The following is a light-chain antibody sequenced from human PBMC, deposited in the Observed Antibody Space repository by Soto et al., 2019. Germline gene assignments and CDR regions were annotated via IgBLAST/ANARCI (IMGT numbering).Light chain of an antibody. CDR1: QSVDGY. CDR3: QQYGSSGT. Sequence: VMTQSPGTLSVSLGESATLSCRASQSVDGYLAWYQQKPGQAPRLLIYGASTRGTGVTDRFSGSGSGTDFTLTISRLEPEDFAVYYCQQYGSSGTFGQGTKVDI. CDR2: GAS. J-gene: IGKJ1*01. V-gene: IGKV3-20*01.